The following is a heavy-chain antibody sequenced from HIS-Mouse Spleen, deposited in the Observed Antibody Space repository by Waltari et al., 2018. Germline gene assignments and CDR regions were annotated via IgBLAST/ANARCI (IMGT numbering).Heavy chain of an antibody. CDR2: IKQDGSEK. J-gene: IGHJ4*02. CDR3: ARESNPIDY. CDR1: GFPFGSYG. Sequence: EVQLVESGGGLVQPGGSLRLSCAASGFPFGSYGMSWVRQAPGKGLEWVANIKQDGSEKYYVDSVKGRFTISRDNAKNSLYLQMNSLRAEDTAVYYCARESNPIDYWGQGTLVTVSS. V-gene: IGHV3-7*01.